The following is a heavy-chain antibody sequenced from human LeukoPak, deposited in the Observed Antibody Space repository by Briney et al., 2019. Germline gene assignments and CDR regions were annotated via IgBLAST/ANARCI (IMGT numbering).Heavy chain of an antibody. CDR3: ARYRAYSSSYLDY. CDR2: IYDSGST. D-gene: IGHD6-6*01. CDR1: GGSISSYY. Sequence: PSETLSLTCTVSGGSISSYYWSWIRQPPGKGLEWIGNIYDSGSTNYNPSLKSRVTISVDTPKNQFSLKLSSVTAADTAVYYCARYRAYSSSYLDYWGQGTLVTVSS. J-gene: IGHJ4*02. V-gene: IGHV4-59*01.